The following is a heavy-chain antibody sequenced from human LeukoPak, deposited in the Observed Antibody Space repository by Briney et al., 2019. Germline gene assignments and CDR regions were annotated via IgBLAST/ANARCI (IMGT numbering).Heavy chain of an antibody. CDR1: GFTFSSYA. CDR2: ISATGP. J-gene: IGHJ4*02. V-gene: IGHV3-23*01. Sequence: GGSLRLSCAASGFTFSSYAMSWVHQPPGKGLEWVSAISATGPYYADSVKGRFTISRDNSKNTVYLQMHSLRAGDTAVYYCAKERDDYNTVFDFWGQGTLVTVSS. D-gene: IGHD3-22*01. CDR3: AKERDDYNTVFDF.